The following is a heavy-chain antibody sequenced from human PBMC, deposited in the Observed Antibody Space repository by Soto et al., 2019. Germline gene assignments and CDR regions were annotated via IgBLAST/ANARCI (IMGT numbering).Heavy chain of an antibody. CDR3: ARYRREAVAGYTLDN. Sequence: PSETQSLTCTVSGGSISSNYWTWIRQPPGKGLEWIGYVYNSGSTNYNPSLKSRVTISEDTSKSQFSLKVNSMTAADTAVYYCARYRREAVAGYTLDNWGQGIFVTVSS. J-gene: IGHJ4*02. V-gene: IGHV4-59*01. CDR2: VYNSGST. CDR1: GGSISSNY. D-gene: IGHD6-13*01.